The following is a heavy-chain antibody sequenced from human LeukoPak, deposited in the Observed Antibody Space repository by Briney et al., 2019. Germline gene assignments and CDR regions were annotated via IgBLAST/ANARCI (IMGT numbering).Heavy chain of an antibody. CDR3: ARDSADGNGY. CDR1: GGSIISYY. V-gene: IGHV4-59*01. Sequence: PSETLSLTCTVSGGSIISYYWSWIRQPPGKGLEWIGYIYYSGSTNYNPSLKSRVTISLDTSKNQFSLKLSSVTAADTAVYYCARDSADGNGYWGQGTLVTVSS. CDR2: IYYSGST. D-gene: IGHD5-24*01. J-gene: IGHJ4*02.